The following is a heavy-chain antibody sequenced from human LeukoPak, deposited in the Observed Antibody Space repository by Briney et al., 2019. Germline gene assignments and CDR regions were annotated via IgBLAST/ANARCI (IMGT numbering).Heavy chain of an antibody. CDR1: GFNVNVYS. Sequence: GGSLRLSCAASGFNVNVYSIHWVRQAPGKGLEWITVVSYDGNYEYYADFVKGRFTVSRDYSKNTVFLQINSLRAEDTAVYYCARDLTGFNYGPFDYWGQGTLVTVSS. J-gene: IGHJ4*02. CDR2: VSYDGNYE. D-gene: IGHD5-18*01. V-gene: IGHV3-30*03. CDR3: ARDLTGFNYGPFDY.